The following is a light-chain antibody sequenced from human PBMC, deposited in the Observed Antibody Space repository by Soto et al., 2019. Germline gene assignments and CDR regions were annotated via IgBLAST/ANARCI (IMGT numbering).Light chain of an antibody. Sequence: QSALTQPRSVSASPGQSVTLSCTGSRSDVGVYNYVSWYHQHPGKAPKLMIYDVSKRPSGVPGRFSGSKSGNTASLTISGLQAEDEADYYCCSYGGGYTPLVFGGGTKLTVL. CDR2: DVS. CDR3: CSYGGGYTPLV. CDR1: RSDVGVYNY. J-gene: IGLJ2*01. V-gene: IGLV2-11*01.